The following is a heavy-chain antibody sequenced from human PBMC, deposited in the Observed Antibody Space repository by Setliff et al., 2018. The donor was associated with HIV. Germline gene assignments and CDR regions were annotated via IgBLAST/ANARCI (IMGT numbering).Heavy chain of an antibody. V-gene: IGHV3-48*01. CDR1: GFTFSSYS. D-gene: IGHD3-22*01. Sequence: PGGSLRLSCAASGFTFSSYSMNWVRQAPGKGLQWVSYISSSSNTKYYADSVKGRFTISRDNAKNSLYLQMNSLRAEDTAVYYCARSHYDSRGYYYRGDAFDIWGLGTMVTVSS. CDR3: ARSHYDSRGYYYRGDAFDI. CDR2: ISSSSNTK. J-gene: IGHJ3*02.